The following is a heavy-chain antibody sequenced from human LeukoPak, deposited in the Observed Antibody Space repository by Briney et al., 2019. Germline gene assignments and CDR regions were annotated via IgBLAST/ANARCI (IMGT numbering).Heavy chain of an antibody. Sequence: GASVKVSCKASGYTFTSYDINWVRQATGQGLEWMGWMNPNSGNTGYAQKFQGRVTMTRNTSISTAYMELSSLRSEDTAVYYCARGYNSGSHPYYDFWSGYLTAFDYWGQGTLVTVSS. D-gene: IGHD3-3*01. V-gene: IGHV1-8*01. CDR1: GYTFTSYD. CDR2: MNPNSGNT. J-gene: IGHJ4*02. CDR3: ARGYNSGSHPYYDFWSGYLTAFDY.